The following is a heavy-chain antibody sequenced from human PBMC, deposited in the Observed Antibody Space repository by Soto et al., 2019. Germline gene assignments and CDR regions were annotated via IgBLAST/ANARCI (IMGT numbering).Heavy chain of an antibody. J-gene: IGHJ6*03. CDR2: ISGRDGNI. V-gene: IGHV3-11*01. CDR3: AGDQGANYMAV. Sequence: QVQLVESGGGLVKPGGSLRLSCAASGFTFSDSYMSWSRQTPGKGLEWLSYISGRDGNIYYADSVRGRFTISRDNAKNSGYRKMNSLRAEDTAVYYCAGDQGANYMAVWGKGTTVTVS. CDR1: GFTFSDSY.